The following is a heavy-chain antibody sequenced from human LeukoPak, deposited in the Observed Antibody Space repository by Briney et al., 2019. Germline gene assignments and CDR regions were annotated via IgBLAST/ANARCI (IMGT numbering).Heavy chain of an antibody. V-gene: IGHV4-34*01. D-gene: IGHD3-22*01. CDR3: ARRGYYYDSSGYPQRRAEYFQH. J-gene: IGHJ1*01. Sequence: PSETLSLTRAVYGGSFSGYYWSWIRQPPGKGLEWIGEINHSGSTNYNPSLKSRVTISVDTSKNQFSLKLSSVTAADTAVYYCARRGYYYDSSGYPQRRAEYFQHWGQGTLVTVSS. CDR2: INHSGST. CDR1: GGSFSGYY.